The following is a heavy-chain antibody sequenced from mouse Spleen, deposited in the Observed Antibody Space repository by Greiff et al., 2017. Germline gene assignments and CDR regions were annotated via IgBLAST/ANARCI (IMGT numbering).Heavy chain of an antibody. Sequence: VHLVESGPELVKPGASVKISCKASGYAFSSSWMNWVKQRPGQGLEWIGRIYPGDGDTNYNGKFKGKATLTADKSSSTAYMQLSSLTSVDSAVYFCARSTVVSSMDYWGQGTSVTVSS. D-gene: IGHD1-1*01. CDR1: GYAFSSSW. CDR3: ARSTVVSSMDY. V-gene: IGHV1-82*01. CDR2: IYPGDGDT. J-gene: IGHJ4*01.